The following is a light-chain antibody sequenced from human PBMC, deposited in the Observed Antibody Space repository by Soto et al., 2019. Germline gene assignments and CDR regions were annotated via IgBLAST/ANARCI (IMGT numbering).Light chain of an antibody. V-gene: IGLV2-14*01. CDR3: SSFSSRNTLV. CDR2: EVR. CDR1: SRDVGAYNL. J-gene: IGLJ2*01. Sequence: QSALTQPGSVSGSPGQSITISCSGTSRDVGAYNLVSWYQQRPGKAPKLLIYEVRNRPSGLSYSVSGSKSGNTASLTISSLLPEDEADYFCSSFSSRNTLVFGGGTKVTVL.